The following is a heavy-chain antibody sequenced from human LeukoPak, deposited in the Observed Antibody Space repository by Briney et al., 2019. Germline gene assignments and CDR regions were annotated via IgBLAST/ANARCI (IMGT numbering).Heavy chain of an antibody. V-gene: IGHV4-4*02. D-gene: IGHD3-9*01. Sequence: SETLSLTCAVSGVSISSSEWWIWVRQPPGQGLEWIGEIHRDGRTRYSPSLQTRVTTSIDYSKNQISLEVTSVTAADTAIYYCGKTDIYFNPIDYWGPGSLVTVSS. CDR1: GVSISSSEW. CDR3: GKTDIYFNPIDY. CDR2: IHRDGRT. J-gene: IGHJ4*02.